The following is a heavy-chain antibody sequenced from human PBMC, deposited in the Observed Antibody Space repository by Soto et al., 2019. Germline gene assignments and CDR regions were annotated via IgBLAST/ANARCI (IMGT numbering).Heavy chain of an antibody. D-gene: IGHD3-10*01. Sequence: GGSLRLSCAASGFTFSSYGMHWVRQASGKGLEWVAVIWYDGSNKYYADSVKGRFTISRDNSKNTLYLQMNSLRAEDTAVYYCARGRGYAFDIWGQGTMVTVSS. CDR1: GFTFSSYG. J-gene: IGHJ3*02. CDR2: IWYDGSNK. V-gene: IGHV3-33*01. CDR3: ARGRGYAFDI.